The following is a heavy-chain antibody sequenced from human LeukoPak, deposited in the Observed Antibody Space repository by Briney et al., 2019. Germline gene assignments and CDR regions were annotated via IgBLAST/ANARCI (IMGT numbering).Heavy chain of an antibody. CDR3: AKDRSPLTYYGSGSYYFGAAGY. CDR2: ISGSGGST. V-gene: IGHV3-23*01. D-gene: IGHD3-10*01. J-gene: IGHJ4*02. CDR1: GFSFSSYA. Sequence: GGSLRLSCAASGFSFSSYAMSWVRQAPGKGLEWVSAISGSGGSTYYADSVKGRFTISRDNSKNTLYLQMNSLRAEDTAVYYCAKDRSPLTYYGSGSYYFGAAGYWGQGTLVTVSS.